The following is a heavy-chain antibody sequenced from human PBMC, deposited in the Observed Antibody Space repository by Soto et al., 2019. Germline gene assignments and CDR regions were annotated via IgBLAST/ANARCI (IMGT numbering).Heavy chain of an antibody. CDR2: IIGSGGST. J-gene: IGHJ4*02. Sequence: GGSLRLSCAASGFTFNSYAMSWVRQAPGKGLEWVSTIIGSGGSTYYADSVKGRFSVSRDNSKNTLYLQMNSLRAEDTAVYYCAKDRNYYDSSGYHYWGQGILVTVSS. D-gene: IGHD3-22*01. CDR3: AKDRNYYDSSGYHY. V-gene: IGHV3-23*01. CDR1: GFTFNSYA.